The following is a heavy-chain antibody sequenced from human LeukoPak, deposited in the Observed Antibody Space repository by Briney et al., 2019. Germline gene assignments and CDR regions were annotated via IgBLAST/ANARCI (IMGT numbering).Heavy chain of an antibody. CDR1: GYTFTGYY. Sequence: ASVKVSCKASGYTFTGYYMHWVRQAPGQGLEWMGWINPNSGGTNYAQKFQGRVTMTRDTSISTAYMELRSLRSDDTAVYYCARLSRFGPYYYYYGMDVWGQGTTVTVSS. CDR2: INPNSGGT. J-gene: IGHJ6*02. D-gene: IGHD2/OR15-2a*01. V-gene: IGHV1-2*02. CDR3: ARLSRFGPYYYYYGMDV.